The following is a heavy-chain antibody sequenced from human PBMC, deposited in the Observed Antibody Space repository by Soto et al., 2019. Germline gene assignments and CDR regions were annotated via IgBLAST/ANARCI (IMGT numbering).Heavy chain of an antibody. CDR2: ISSSSSTI. J-gene: IGHJ1*01. D-gene: IGHD3-16*02. V-gene: IGHV3-48*01. CDR1: GFTLSGYS. Sequence: EVQLVESGGGLVQPGGSLRLSCVASGFTLSGYSMNWVRQAPGKGLEWVSYISSSSSTIYYADSVKGRFTISRDNAKNPLYLHMITLRAEATAVYYCARGFSAPLIARCAWGQGPLVTVSS. CDR3: ARGFSAPLIARCA.